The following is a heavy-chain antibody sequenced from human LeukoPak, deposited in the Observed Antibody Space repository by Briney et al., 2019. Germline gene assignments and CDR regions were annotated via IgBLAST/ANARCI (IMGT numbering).Heavy chain of an antibody. CDR1: GGSFSGYY. J-gene: IGHJ5*02. CDR2: IYYSGST. Sequence: PSETLSLTCAVYGGSFSGYYWSRIRQPPGKGLEWIGEIYYSGSTNYNPSLKSRVPISVDTSKNQFSLKLSSVTAADTAVYYCARAYGAYVGWFDPWGQGTLVTVS. CDR3: ARAYGAYVGWFDP. V-gene: IGHV4-34*01. D-gene: IGHD4-17*01.